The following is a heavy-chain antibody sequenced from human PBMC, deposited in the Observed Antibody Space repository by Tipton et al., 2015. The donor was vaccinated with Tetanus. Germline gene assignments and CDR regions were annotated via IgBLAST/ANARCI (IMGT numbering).Heavy chain of an antibody. Sequence: QSGPEVKKPGESLKISCRGSGYNFTHYSIGWVRQMPGKGLEWVGIIDPRDSETFQGHVTISADKSISTAHLRWSSLEASDTAIYYCARRRSAILSGSHHWYFDIWGRGTLVIVSS. CDR1: GYNFTHYS. D-gene: IGHD3-9*01. CDR2: IDPRDSET. CDR3: ARRRSAILSGSHHWYFDI. V-gene: IGHV5-51*01. J-gene: IGHJ2*01.